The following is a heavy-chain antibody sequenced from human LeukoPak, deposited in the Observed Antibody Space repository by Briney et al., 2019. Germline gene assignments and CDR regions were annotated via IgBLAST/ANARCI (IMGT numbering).Heavy chain of an antibody. V-gene: IGHV3-66*01. CDR3: ARGTVTMVDY. D-gene: IGHD3-10*01. CDR2: IYSGGST. J-gene: IGHJ4*02. Sequence: GGSLRLSCAASGFTVSSNYMSWVRQAPGRGLEWGSVIYSGGSTYYADSVKGRFTISRDNSKNTLFLQMNSLRAGDTAVHYCARGTVTMVDYWGQGTLVTVSS. CDR1: GFTVSSNY.